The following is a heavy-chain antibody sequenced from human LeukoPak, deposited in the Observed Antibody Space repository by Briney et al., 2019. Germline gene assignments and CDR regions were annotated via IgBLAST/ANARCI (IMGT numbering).Heavy chain of an antibody. D-gene: IGHD3-22*01. CDR1: GFTFSTYG. V-gene: IGHV3-30*02. CDR2: IRYDKTGK. J-gene: IGHJ4*02. CDR3: ANGMRSSGNLDPSFDY. Sequence: GGSLRLSCAASGFTFSTYGMHWVRQAPGKGLEWVAFIRYDKTGKYYADSVKGRFTIPRDNSKNTLYLQMNSLRAEVTAVYYCANGMRSSGNLDPSFDYWGQGTLVTVSS.